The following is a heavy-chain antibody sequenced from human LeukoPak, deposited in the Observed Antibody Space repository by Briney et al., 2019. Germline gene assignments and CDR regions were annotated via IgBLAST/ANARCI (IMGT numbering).Heavy chain of an antibody. D-gene: IGHD4-17*01. Sequence: PGGSLRLSCAASGFTFSSFAMSWVRQAPGKGLEWVSAISTSGDSTYYADSVKGRFTNSRDNSKNTLNLQMNSLRAEDTALYYCAKRGSSLRAVDHWGQGTLVTVSS. CDR1: GFTFSSFA. CDR2: ISTSGDST. CDR3: AKRGSSLRAVDH. J-gene: IGHJ4*02. V-gene: IGHV3-23*01.